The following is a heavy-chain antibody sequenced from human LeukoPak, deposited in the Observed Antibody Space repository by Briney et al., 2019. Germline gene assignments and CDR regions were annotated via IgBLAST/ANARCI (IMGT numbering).Heavy chain of an antibody. CDR2: ISSSGSTI. CDR1: GFTFSDYY. CDR3: AKDSAAAGYGYFDV. J-gene: IGHJ2*01. Sequence: GGSLRLSCAASGFTFSDYYMSWIRQAPGKGLEWVSYISSSGSTIYYADSVKGRFTISRDNAKNSLYLQMNSLRAEDTAVYYCAKDSAAAGYGYFDVWGRGTLVTVSS. D-gene: IGHD6-19*01. V-gene: IGHV3-11*04.